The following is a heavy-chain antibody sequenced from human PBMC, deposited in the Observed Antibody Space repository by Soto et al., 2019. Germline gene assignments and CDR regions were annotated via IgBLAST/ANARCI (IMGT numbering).Heavy chain of an antibody. CDR1: GFTFSSYW. Sequence: PGGSLRLSCAASGFTFSSYWMSWVRQAPGKGLEWVANIKQDGSEKYYVDSVKGRFTISRDNAKNSLYLQMNSLRAEDTAVYYCAREDIVVVVAATHYMDVWGKGTTVTVSS. J-gene: IGHJ6*03. V-gene: IGHV3-7*01. CDR3: AREDIVVVVAATHYMDV. CDR2: IKQDGSEK. D-gene: IGHD2-15*01.